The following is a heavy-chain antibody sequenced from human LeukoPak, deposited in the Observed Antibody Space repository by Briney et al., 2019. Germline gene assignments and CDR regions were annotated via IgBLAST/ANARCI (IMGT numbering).Heavy chain of an antibody. CDR3: ARGFKGPSPGVYSSSWYRGFDY. J-gene: IGHJ4*02. V-gene: IGHV3-66*01. CDR2: IYSGGST. Sequence: GGSLRLSCAASGFTFSTYSMNWVRQAPGKGLEWVSLIYSGGSTYYADSVKGRFTISRDNSKNTLYLQMNSLRAEDTAVYYCARGFKGPSPGVYSSSWYRGFDYWGQGTLVTVSS. CDR1: GFTFSTYS. D-gene: IGHD6-13*01.